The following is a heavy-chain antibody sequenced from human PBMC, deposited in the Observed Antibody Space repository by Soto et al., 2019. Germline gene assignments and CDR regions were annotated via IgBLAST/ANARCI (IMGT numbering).Heavy chain of an antibody. V-gene: IGHV1-18*01. CDR2: ISSYNDNT. Sequence: QVQLVQSGAEVKKPGASVKVSCKASGYTFMTYGISWVRQAPGQGLEWMGWISSYNDNTNYAQKLQGRVTMTTDTSTSTAYMELRSLRSDDTAVYYCARDGFYAGLGRYSDGYSPPGYYGMDVWGQGTTVTVSS. D-gene: IGHD5-18*01. J-gene: IGHJ6*02. CDR3: ARDGFYAGLGRYSDGYSPPGYYGMDV. CDR1: GYTFMTYG.